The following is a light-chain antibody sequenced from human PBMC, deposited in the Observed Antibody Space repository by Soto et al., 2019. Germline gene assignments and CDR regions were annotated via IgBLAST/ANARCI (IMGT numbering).Light chain of an antibody. CDR1: QSVSYY. Sequence: EIVLTQSPATLSLSPGERATLSCRASQSVSYYLAWYQQKPGQAPRLLIYDTFNRATGVPARFSGSGSGTDFTLTISSLEPEDFAVYFCQQRSHWPSLTFGGGTKVEI. CDR3: QQRSHWPSLT. V-gene: IGKV3-11*01. CDR2: DTF. J-gene: IGKJ4*01.